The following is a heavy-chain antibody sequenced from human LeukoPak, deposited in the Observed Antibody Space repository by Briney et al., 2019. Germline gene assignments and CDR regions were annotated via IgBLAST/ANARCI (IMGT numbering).Heavy chain of an antibody. J-gene: IGHJ4*02. CDR2: ISSSSSYI. V-gene: IGHV3-21*01. CDR3: ARTWGSYLTSCFDY. CDR1: GFIFSNYN. D-gene: IGHD1-26*01. Sequence: GGSLRLSCAASGFIFSNYNMNWVRQAPGKGLEWVSSISSSSSYIFYADSLKGRFTISRDDTKNSLYLQMNSLRAEDTAVYYCARTWGSYLTSCFDYWGQGTLVTVSS.